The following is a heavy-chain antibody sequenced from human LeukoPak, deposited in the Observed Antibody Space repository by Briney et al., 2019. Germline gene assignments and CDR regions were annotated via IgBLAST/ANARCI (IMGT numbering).Heavy chain of an antibody. J-gene: IGHJ4*02. V-gene: IGHV3-20*04. Sequence: RTGGSLRLSCAASGFTFSSYAMSWVRQAPGKGLEWVSGINWNGGSTGYADSVKGRFTISRDNAKNSLYLQMNSLRAEDTALYYCARDSYYDSTDWGQGTLVIVSS. D-gene: IGHD3-22*01. CDR1: GFTFSSYA. CDR3: ARDSYYDSTD. CDR2: INWNGGST.